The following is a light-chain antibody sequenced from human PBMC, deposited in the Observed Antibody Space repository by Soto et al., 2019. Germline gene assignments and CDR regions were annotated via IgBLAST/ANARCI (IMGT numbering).Light chain of an antibody. J-gene: IGKJ1*01. CDR2: DAS. CDR1: QRVSRN. Sequence: EIVMTQSPATLSVSPGERATLSCRASQRVSRNLAWYQQKPGQAPRLLIYDASTRATGIPDRFSGSGSETEFTLTISSLQSEDYAIYYRQQYNNWPPWTFGQGTKVDIK. V-gene: IGKV3-15*01. CDR3: QQYNNWPPWT.